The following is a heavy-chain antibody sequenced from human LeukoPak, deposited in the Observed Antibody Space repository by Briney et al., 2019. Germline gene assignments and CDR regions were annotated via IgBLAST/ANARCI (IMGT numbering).Heavy chain of an antibody. J-gene: IGHJ4*02. V-gene: IGHV3-30*02. CDR2: IRYDGSNK. CDR3: ARDGGSGSYYRFDY. D-gene: IGHD3-10*01. CDR1: GFTFSSYG. Sequence: GGSLRLSCAASGFTFSSYGMHWVRQAPGKGLEWVAFIRYDGSNKYYADSVKGRFTISRDNSKNTLYLQMNSLRAEDTAVYYCARDGGSGSYYRFDYWGQGTLVSVSS.